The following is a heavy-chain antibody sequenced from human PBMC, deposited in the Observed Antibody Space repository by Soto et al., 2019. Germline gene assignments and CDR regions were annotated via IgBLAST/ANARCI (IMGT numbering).Heavy chain of an antibody. V-gene: IGHV1-46*03. CDR1: GYTFTSYY. CDR3: ARGGPKDYYDSSGYY. CDR2: INPSGGST. D-gene: IGHD3-22*01. Sequence: QVQLVQSGAEVKKPGASVKVSCKASGYTFTSYYMHWVRQAPGQGLEWMGIINPSGGSTSYAQKFQGRVTMTRDTYTSTVYMELSSLRSEDTAVYYCARGGPKDYYDSSGYYWGQGTLVTVSS. J-gene: IGHJ4*02.